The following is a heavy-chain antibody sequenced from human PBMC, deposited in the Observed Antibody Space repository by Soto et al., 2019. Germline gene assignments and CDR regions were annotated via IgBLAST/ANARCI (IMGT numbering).Heavy chain of an antibody. D-gene: IGHD3-10*01. CDR3: ARVHTPQSYGSGSYDFDY. CDR2: IYYSGST. CDR1: GGSLSSGDYY. J-gene: IGHJ4*02. V-gene: IGHV4-30-4*01. Sequence: TLSLTCTVSGGSLSSGDYYWSWIRQPPGKGLEWIGYIYYSGSTYYNPSLKSRVTISVDTSKNQFSLKLSSVTAADTAVYYCARVHTPQSYGSGSYDFDYWGQGTLVTSPQ.